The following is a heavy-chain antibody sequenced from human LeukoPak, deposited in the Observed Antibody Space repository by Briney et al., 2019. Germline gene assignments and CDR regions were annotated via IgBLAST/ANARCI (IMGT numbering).Heavy chain of an antibody. CDR1: GYTFTGYY. J-gene: IGHJ5*02. V-gene: IGHV1-2*02. CDR3: ARVGQAVPAAIGTNWFDP. D-gene: IGHD2-2*02. CDR2: INPNSGGT. Sequence: ASVKVSCKASGYTFTGYYMHWVRQAPGQGLEWMGWINPNSGGTNYAQKFQGRVTMTRDTSISTAYMELSRLRSDDTAVYYCARVGQAVPAAIGTNWFDPWGQGTLVTVSS.